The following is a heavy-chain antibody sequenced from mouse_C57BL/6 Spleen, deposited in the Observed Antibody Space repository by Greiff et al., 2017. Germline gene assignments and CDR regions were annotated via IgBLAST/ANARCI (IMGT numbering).Heavy chain of an antibody. V-gene: IGHV1-64*01. CDR3: ARSGAGTYFDV. CDR1: GYTFTSYW. D-gene: IGHD4-1*01. J-gene: IGHJ1*03. Sequence: VQLQQPGAELVKPGASVKLSCKASGYTFTSYWMHWVKQRPGQGLEWIGMIHPNSGSTNYNEKFKSKATLTVDKSSSTAYMQLSSLTSEDSAVDYCARSGAGTYFDVWGTGTTVTVSS. CDR2: IHPNSGST.